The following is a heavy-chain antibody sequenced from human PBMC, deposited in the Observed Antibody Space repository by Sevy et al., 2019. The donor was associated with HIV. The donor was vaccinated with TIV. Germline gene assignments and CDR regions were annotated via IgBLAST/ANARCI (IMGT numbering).Heavy chain of an antibody. CDR1: GFTFSSYA. CDR3: AKAGVSGRDSRSVDY. J-gene: IGHJ4*02. CDR2: ISGSGGST. V-gene: IGHV3-23*01. Sequence: GGSLRLSCAASGFTFSSYAMSWVRQAPGKGLEWVSAISGSGGSTYYADSVKGRFTISRDNSKNTLYLQMNSLRAEDTAVYYCAKAGVSGRDSRSVDYWGQGTLVTVSS. D-gene: IGHD3-10*01.